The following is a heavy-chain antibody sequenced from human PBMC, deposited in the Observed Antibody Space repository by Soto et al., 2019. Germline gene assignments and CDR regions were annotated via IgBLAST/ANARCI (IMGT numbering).Heavy chain of an antibody. CDR2: INHSGST. J-gene: IGHJ4*02. CDR1: GGSFSGYY. CDR3: ARPIRYFDWHYFDY. Sequence: SETLSLTCAVYGGSFSGYYWSWIRQPPGKGLEWIGEINHSGSTNYNPSLKSRVTISVDTSKNQFSLKLSSVTAADTAVYYCARPIRYFDWHYFDYWGQGTLVTVSS. V-gene: IGHV4-34*01. D-gene: IGHD3-9*01.